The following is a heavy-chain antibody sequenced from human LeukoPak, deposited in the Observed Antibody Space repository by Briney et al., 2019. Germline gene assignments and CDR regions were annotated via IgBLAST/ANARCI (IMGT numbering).Heavy chain of an antibody. CDR1: GFTFRSSG. D-gene: IGHD3-10*01. J-gene: IGHJ4*02. V-gene: IGHV3-30*18. Sequence: GGSLRLSCAASGFTFRSSGMHWVRQAPGKGLEWVAVISYDGSNTEYADSVKGRFTISRENSKNTLYLQMNSLKPEDTAMHYCAKVEGSGSYMYAFDYWGQGTLVTVSS. CDR2: ISYDGSNT. CDR3: AKVEGSGSYMYAFDY.